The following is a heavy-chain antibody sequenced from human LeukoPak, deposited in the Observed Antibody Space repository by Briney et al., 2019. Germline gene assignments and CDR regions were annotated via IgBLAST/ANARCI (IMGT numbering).Heavy chain of an antibody. J-gene: IGHJ4*02. CDR3: AREAVVRYPDY. D-gene: IGHD3-9*01. CDR2: ISAYNGNT. Sequence: ASVRVSSKASVYTFTSYGISWVRPAPGQGREWMGWISAYNGNTNYAQKLQGRVTMTTDTSTSTAYMELRSLRSDDTAVYYCAREAVVRYPDYWGQGTLVTVSS. V-gene: IGHV1-18*01. CDR1: VYTFTSYG.